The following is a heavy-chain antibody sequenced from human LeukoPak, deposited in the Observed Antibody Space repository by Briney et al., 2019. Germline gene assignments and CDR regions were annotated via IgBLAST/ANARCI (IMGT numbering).Heavy chain of an antibody. CDR1: GYTFTGYY. Sequence: GASVKVSCKASGYTFTGYYMHWVRQAPGQGLEWMGWINPNSGGTNYAQKFQGWVTMTRDTSISTAYTVLSWLRSDDTAVYYCARAGRLVCSSTSCAWRGYGMDVWGKGTTVTVSS. V-gene: IGHV1-2*04. J-gene: IGHJ6*04. CDR3: ARAGRLVCSSTSCAWRGYGMDV. D-gene: IGHD2-2*01. CDR2: INPNSGGT.